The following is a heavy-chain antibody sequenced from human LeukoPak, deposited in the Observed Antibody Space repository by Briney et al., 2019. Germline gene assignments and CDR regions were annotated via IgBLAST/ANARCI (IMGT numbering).Heavy chain of an antibody. V-gene: IGHV3-23*01. CDR3: AKQLPAAGTFDY. CDR1: GFTFSSYA. Sequence: TGGSLRLSCAASGFTFSSYAMSWVRQAPGKGLEWVSAISGGGGSTYYADSVKGRFTISRDNSENTLYLQMNSLRAEDTAVYYCAKQLPAAGTFDYWGQGTLVTVSS. D-gene: IGHD6-19*01. CDR2: ISGGGGST. J-gene: IGHJ4*02.